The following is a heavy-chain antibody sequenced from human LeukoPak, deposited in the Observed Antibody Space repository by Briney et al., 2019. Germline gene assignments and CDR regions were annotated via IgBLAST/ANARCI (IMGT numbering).Heavy chain of an antibody. D-gene: IGHD6-19*01. CDR2: IYHSGST. V-gene: IGHV4-30-2*01. CDR3: ARDSSYSSGWYKGGYFDY. CDR1: GGSISSGGYS. J-gene: IGHJ4*02. Sequence: SQTLSLTCAVSGGSISSGGYSWSWIRQPPGKGLEWIGYIYHSGSTYYNPSLKSRVTISVDTSKNQFSLKLSSVTAADTAVYYCARDSSYSSGWYKGGYFDYWGQGTLVTVSS.